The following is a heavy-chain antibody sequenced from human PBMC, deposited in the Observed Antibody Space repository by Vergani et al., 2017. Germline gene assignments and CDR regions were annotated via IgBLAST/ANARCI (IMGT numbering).Heavy chain of an antibody. CDR3: ARGSSYYDFWSGYGASQEYFQH. Sequence: QVQLQESGPGLVKPSETLSLTCSVSGGSISSYYWSWIRQPPGKGLEWIGYIYYSGSTNYNPSLKSRVTISVDTSKNQFSLKVSSVTAADTAVYYCARGSSYYDFWSGYGASQEYFQHWGQGTLVTVSS. V-gene: IGHV4-59*01. CDR1: GGSISSYY. J-gene: IGHJ1*01. CDR2: IYYSGST. D-gene: IGHD3-3*01.